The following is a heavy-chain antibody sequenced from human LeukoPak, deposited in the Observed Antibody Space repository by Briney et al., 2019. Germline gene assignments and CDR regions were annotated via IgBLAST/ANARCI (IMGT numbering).Heavy chain of an antibody. V-gene: IGHV4-39*01. CDR3: ARHFDF. Sequence: SETLSLTCTVSGGSINTNGHYWGWIRQFPGKGLEWIGSISYRGTTYYNPSLRSRVTISADTSKSQFSLKLSSVTAADTAIYFCARHFDFWGQGTTVTVSS. J-gene: IGHJ6*02. CDR1: GGSINTNGHY. CDR2: ISYRGTT.